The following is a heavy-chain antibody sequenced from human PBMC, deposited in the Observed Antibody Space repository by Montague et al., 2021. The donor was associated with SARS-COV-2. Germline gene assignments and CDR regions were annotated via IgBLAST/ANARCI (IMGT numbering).Heavy chain of an antibody. CDR1: GGSFSGYY. V-gene: IGHV4-34*01. Sequence: SETLSLTCAVYGGSFSGYYWSWIRQPPGKGLEWIGEINHSGSTNYNPSLKSRVTISVDTSKNQFSLKLSSVTAADTAVYYCGIPMVRGFSRAFDIWGQGTMVTVSS. D-gene: IGHD3-10*01. CDR3: GIPMVRGFSRAFDI. CDR2: INHSGST. J-gene: IGHJ3*02.